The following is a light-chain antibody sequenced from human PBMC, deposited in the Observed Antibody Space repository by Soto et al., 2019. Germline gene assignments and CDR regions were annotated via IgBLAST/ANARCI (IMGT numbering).Light chain of an antibody. CDR3: CSYAGSYTFHV. CDR2: DVS. J-gene: IGLJ1*01. CDR1: SSDVGGYNY. V-gene: IGLV2-11*01. Sequence: QSVLTQPRSVSGSPGQSVTISCTGTSSDVGGYNYVSWYQQHPGEAPKLMIYDVSKRPSGVPDRFSGSKSGNTASLTISGLQAEDEADYYCCSYAGSYTFHVFGTGTKVTVL.